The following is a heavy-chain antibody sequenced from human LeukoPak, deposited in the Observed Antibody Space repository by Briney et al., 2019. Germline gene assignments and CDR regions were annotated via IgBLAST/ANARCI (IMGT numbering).Heavy chain of an antibody. CDR3: ARVVMGIDY. CDR1: GGTFSSYA. V-gene: IGHV1-69*05. D-gene: IGHD2-15*01. Sequence: SVKVSCMASGGTFSSYAISWVRQAPGQGLEWMGGIIPIFGTANYAQKFQGRVTITTDESTSTAYMELSSLRSEDTAVYYCARVVMGIDYWGQGTLVTVSS. J-gene: IGHJ4*02. CDR2: IIPIFGTA.